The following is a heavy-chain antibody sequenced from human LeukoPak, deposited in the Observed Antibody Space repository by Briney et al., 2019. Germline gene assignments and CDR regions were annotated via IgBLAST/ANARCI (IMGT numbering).Heavy chain of an antibody. CDR3: ARGLWFGELFLTYFDY. Sequence: ASVKVSCKAFGYTFTGYYMHWVRQAPGQGLERMGWINPNSGGTNYAQKFQGRVTMTRDTSISTAYMELSRLRSDDTAVYYCARGLWFGELFLTYFDYWGQGTLVTVSS. D-gene: IGHD3-10*01. J-gene: IGHJ4*02. CDR2: INPNSGGT. CDR1: GYTFTGYY. V-gene: IGHV1-2*02.